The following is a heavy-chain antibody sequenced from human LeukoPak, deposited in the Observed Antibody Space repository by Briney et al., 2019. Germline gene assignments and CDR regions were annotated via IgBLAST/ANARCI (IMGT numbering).Heavy chain of an antibody. CDR1: GFTFSVYE. CDR2: ITSGGGTI. CDR3: ARGFNYAFDY. J-gene: IGHJ4*02. Sequence: GVSLRLSCAASGFTFSVYEMNWVRQAPGKGLAGFSYITSGGGTINYADSVKGRFTISRDNAKNSLYLQMNSLRADDTATYYCARGFNYAFDYWGQGTLVTVSS. D-gene: IGHD2-2*01. V-gene: IGHV3-48*03.